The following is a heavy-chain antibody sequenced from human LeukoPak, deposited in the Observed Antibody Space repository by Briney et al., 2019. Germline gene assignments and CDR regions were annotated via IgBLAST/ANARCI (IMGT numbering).Heavy chain of an antibody. D-gene: IGHD2-15*01. V-gene: IGHV1-46*03. CDR2: IAPSDGGT. CDR1: GYTFTSYY. Sequence: GASVKVSCKTSGYTFTSYYMHWVRQAPGQGLEWMGAIAPSDGGTNYAQKFQGRVTMTRDTSTSTVYMDLSSLRSEDTAVDYCTREGGCSGGSCYRFDPWGQGALVTVSS. CDR3: TREGGCSGGSCYRFDP. J-gene: IGHJ5*02.